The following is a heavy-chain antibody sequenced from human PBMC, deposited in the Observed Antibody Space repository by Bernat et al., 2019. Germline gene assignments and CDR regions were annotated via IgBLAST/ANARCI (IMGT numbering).Heavy chain of an antibody. D-gene: IGHD6-13*01. V-gene: IGHV3-53*01. J-gene: IGHJ4*02. Sequence: EVQLVESGGGVIQPGGSLRLSCAASGFTVSINYMSWVRQAPGKGLEWVSNLYGGRTTFYAASGNGRLTISRQNSTNTLSLQMNSLRAEDTAVYYCTRAGYSSSWFRGQGTLVNVSS. CDR1: GFTVSINY. CDR2: LYGGRTT. CDR3: TRAGYSSSWF.